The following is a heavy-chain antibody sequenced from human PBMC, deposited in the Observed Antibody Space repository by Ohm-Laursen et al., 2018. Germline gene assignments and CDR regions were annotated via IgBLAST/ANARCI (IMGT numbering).Heavy chain of an antibody. CDR3: ARKWRAAAGIGWFDP. CDR1: GFTSSDYY. V-gene: IGHV3-11*04. D-gene: IGHD6-13*01. Sequence: SLRLSCVASGFTSSDYYMSWIRQAPGKGLEWVSYISSSGSTIYYADSVKGRFTISRDNSKNTLYLQMNSLRAEDTAVYYCARKWRAAAGIGWFDPWGQGTLVTVSS. CDR2: ISSSGSTI. J-gene: IGHJ5*02.